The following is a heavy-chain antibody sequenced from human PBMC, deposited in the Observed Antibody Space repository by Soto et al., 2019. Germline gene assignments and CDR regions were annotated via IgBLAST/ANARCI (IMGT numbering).Heavy chain of an antibody. J-gene: IGHJ6*02. CDR1: GGSISSSIYY. CDR3: ARLGSEYYESSGSL. CDR2: IYYSGST. Sequence: PSETLSLTCTVSGGSISSSIYYWGWIRQPPGKGLEWIGSIYYSGSTYYNPSLKSRVTISVDTSKNQFSLKLSSVTAADTAVYYCARLGSEYYESSGSLWGQGTTVTVPS. V-gene: IGHV4-39*01. D-gene: IGHD3-22*01.